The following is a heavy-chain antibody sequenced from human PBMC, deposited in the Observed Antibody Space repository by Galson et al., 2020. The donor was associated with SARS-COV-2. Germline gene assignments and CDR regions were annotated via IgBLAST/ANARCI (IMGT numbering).Heavy chain of an antibody. CDR2: ISYDGSNK. V-gene: IGHV3-30*03. CDR1: GFTFSSYG. Sequence: GESLKISCAASGFTFSSYGMHWVRQAPGKGLEWVAVISYDGSNKYYADSVKGRFTISRDNSKNTLYLQMNSLRAEDTAVYYCARDPQYYDILTGYVPWESYYYYGMDVWGQGTTVTVSS. J-gene: IGHJ6*02. CDR3: ARDPQYYDILTGYVPWESYYYYGMDV. D-gene: IGHD3-9*01.